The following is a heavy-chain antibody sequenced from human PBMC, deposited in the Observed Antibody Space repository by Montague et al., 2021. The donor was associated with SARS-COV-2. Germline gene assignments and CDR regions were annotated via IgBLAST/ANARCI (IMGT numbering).Heavy chain of an antibody. CDR1: GFTFSNYW. CDR3: GSVFEY. Sequence: SLSLSWVASGFTFSNYWIHWVRQVPGKGLVWVARTDGDGSGTSYADSVKGRFTISRDNAKNTVDLQMNGLRADDTAVYYCGSVFEYWGQGTLVTVSS. J-gene: IGHJ4*02. V-gene: IGHV3-74*01. CDR2: TDGDGSGT.